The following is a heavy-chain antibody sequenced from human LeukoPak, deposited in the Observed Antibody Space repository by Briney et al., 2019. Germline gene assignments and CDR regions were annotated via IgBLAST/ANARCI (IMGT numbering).Heavy chain of an antibody. CDR2: IYGGGAT. V-gene: IGHV3-53*01. CDR1: GFTVSSNY. Sequence: GGSLRLSCAASGFTVSSNYMSWVRQAPGKGLEWVSVIYGGGATYYADSVRGRFTISRDNFENPLFLQMDSLRAEDTAVYYCTRLLPSSHHFFDSWGQGTLVTVSA. CDR3: TRLLPSSHHFFDS. D-gene: IGHD6-6*01. J-gene: IGHJ4*02.